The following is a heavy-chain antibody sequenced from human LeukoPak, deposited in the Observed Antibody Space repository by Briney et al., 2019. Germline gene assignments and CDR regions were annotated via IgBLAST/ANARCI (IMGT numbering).Heavy chain of an antibody. CDR3: AKVKRAFVVVPAASYYFDY. D-gene: IGHD2-2*01. CDR2: ISGSGGST. V-gene: IGHV3-23*01. J-gene: IGHJ4*02. Sequence: PGGSLRLSCAASGFTFSSYAMSWVRQAPGKGLEWVSAISGSGGSTYYADSVKGRFTISRDNSKNTLYLQMNSLRAEDTAVYYCAKVKRAFVVVPAASYYFDYWGQGTLVTVSS. CDR1: GFTFSSYA.